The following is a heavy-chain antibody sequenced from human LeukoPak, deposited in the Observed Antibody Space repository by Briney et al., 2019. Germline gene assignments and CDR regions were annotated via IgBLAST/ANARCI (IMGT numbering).Heavy chain of an antibody. CDR3: AIWEPAPNAFDP. J-gene: IGHJ5*02. CDR1: GNTLTTYD. CDR2: MNPKGGNS. D-gene: IGHD1-14*01. Sequence: GASVRVSCKASGNTLTTYDFNWVRQASGQGLEWMGWMNPKGGNSGYAESFQGRISLDINRSTDTAYMELTSLRFEDTAVYYCAIWEPAPNAFDPWGQGTLVTVSS. V-gene: IGHV1-8*01.